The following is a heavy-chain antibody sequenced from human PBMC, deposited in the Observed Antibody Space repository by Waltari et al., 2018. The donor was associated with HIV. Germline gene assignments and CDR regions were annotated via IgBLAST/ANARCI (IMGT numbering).Heavy chain of an antibody. Sequence: QLQLQESAPRLVKPSETLSLTCTLSGGSLSRYYSSWIRQPPGTGLGCIGSIYYSGSTNYNPSLKSRVTISVDTSKNQFSLKLSSVTAADTAMYYCARDSLNYDGSGSSHPVPKGAYGMDVWGQGTTVTVSS. J-gene: IGHJ6*02. CDR3: ARDSLNYDGSGSSHPVPKGAYGMDV. V-gene: IGHV4-59*01. CDR2: IYYSGST. CDR1: GGSLSRYY. D-gene: IGHD3-10*01.